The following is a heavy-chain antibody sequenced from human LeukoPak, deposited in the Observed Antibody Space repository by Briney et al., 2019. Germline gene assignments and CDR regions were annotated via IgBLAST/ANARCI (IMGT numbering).Heavy chain of an antibody. J-gene: IGHJ4*02. CDR3: ARHGFGELLNYDY. V-gene: IGHV4-34*01. CDR2: INHSGST. CDR1: GGSFSGYY. D-gene: IGHD3-10*01. Sequence: SETLSLTCAVYGGSFSGYYWSWIRQPPGKGLEWIGEINHSGSTYYNPSLKSRVTISVDTSKNQFSLKLNSVTAADTAVYYCARHGFGELLNYDYWGQGTLVTVSS.